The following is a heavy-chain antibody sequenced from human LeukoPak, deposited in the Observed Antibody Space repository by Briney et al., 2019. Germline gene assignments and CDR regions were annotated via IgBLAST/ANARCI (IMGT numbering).Heavy chain of an antibody. J-gene: IGHJ4*02. D-gene: IGHD3-9*01. CDR1: GFTFNSNG. Sequence: PGGSLRLSCAASGFTFNSNGMHWVRQAPGKGLEWVAVISYDGSKIYYSDSVKGRFTISRDNSRNTVHLQMNSLRAEDTAVYYCAKDSFVRDIYRFFDWSFDGWGQGTLVTVSS. CDR2: ISYDGSKI. CDR3: AKDSFVRDIYRFFDWSFDG. V-gene: IGHV3-30*18.